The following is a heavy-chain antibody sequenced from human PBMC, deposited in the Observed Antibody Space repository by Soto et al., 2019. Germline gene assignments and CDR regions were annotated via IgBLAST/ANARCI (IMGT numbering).Heavy chain of an antibody. Sequence: GGSLRLSCAASGFTFSSYWMSWVRQAPGKGLEWVANIKQDGSEKYYVDCVKGRFTISRDNAKNSLYLQMNSQRAEDTAVYYCAREMGRYFDWLLYRNYYMDVWGKGTTVTVSS. CDR3: AREMGRYFDWLLYRNYYMDV. D-gene: IGHD3-9*01. J-gene: IGHJ6*03. CDR1: GFTFSSYW. CDR2: IKQDGSEK. V-gene: IGHV3-7*01.